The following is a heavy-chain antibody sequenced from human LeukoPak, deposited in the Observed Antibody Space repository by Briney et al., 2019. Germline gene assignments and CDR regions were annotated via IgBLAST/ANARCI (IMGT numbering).Heavy chain of an antibody. CDR1: GFTFSSYA. CDR3: AKDPRIVGASY. V-gene: IGHV3-23*01. CDR2: ISGGGGST. D-gene: IGHD1-26*01. Sequence: GGSLRLSCAASGFTFSSYAMSWVRQAPGKGLEWVSAISGGGGSTYYADSVKGRFTISRDNSKNTLYLQMNSLRAEDTAVYYCAKDPRIVGASYWGQGTLVTVSS. J-gene: IGHJ4*02.